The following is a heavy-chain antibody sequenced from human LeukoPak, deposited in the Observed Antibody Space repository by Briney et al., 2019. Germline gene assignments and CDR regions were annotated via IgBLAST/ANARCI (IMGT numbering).Heavy chain of an antibody. CDR1: GGSFSGFY. V-gene: IGHV4-34*01. CDR3: ARPSLTRNDAFDI. J-gene: IGHJ3*02. Sequence: SETLSLTCAVYGGSFSGFYWSWIRQPPGKGLEWIGEINHSGSTNYNPSLKSRVTISVDTSKNQFSLKLSSVTAADTAVYYCARPSLTRNDAFDIWGQGTMVT. CDR2: INHSGST. D-gene: IGHD4/OR15-4a*01.